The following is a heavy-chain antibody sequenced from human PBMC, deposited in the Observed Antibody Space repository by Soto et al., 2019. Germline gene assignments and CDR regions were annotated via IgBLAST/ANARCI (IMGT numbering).Heavy chain of an antibody. CDR1: GGSISSYY. Sequence: QVQLQESGPGLVKPSETLSLTCTVSGGSISSYYWSWIRQPPGKGLEWIGYIYYSGSTNYNPSLKRRVPISVDTSKSQFSLKLSSVTAADTAVYYCAREGTTVDSYYYYGMDVWGQGTTVTVSS. V-gene: IGHV4-59*01. D-gene: IGHD1-1*01. J-gene: IGHJ6*02. CDR3: AREGTTVDSYYYYGMDV. CDR2: IYYSGST.